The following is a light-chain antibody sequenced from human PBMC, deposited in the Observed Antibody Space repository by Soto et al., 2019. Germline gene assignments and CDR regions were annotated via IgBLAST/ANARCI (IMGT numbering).Light chain of an antibody. CDR1: SSDVGGYNY. J-gene: IGLJ1*01. Sequence: SASSQPASLSAPPGQSITISCTGTSSDVGGYNYVSWYQQHPGKAPKLMIYDVSNRPSGVSNRFSGSKSGNTASLTISGLQAEDEAAYYCSSYTSSSTGVFGTGTKVPVL. V-gene: IGLV2-14*01. CDR3: SSYTSSSTGV. CDR2: DVS.